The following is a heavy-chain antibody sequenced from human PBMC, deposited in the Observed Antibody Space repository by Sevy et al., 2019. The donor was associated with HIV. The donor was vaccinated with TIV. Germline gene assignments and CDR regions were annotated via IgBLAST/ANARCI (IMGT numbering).Heavy chain of an antibody. Sequence: AGSLRLSCAASGFTFSSYAMSWVRQAPGKVLEWVSTFAFGCGKINYADSVKGRFTISRDNSKNTLYLQMHSLRAEDTAVYYCAREGCSKPHDYWGQGTLVTVSS. CDR1: GFTFSSYA. J-gene: IGHJ4*02. V-gene: IGHV3-23*01. CDR2: FAFGCGKI. D-gene: IGHD3-10*02. CDR3: AREGCSKPHDY.